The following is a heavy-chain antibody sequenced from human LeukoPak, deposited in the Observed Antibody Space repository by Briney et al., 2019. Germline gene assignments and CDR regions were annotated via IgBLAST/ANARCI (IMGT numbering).Heavy chain of an antibody. CDR2: VNNDGSAT. Sequence: PGGSLRLSCAASGFTFSSHAMSWVRQAPGKGLVWVSHVNNDGSATSYADSVKGRFTISRDSAKNTVYLHMNSLRVEDTAVYYCTSFFETNWGQGTLVTVSS. CDR1: GFTFSSHA. V-gene: IGHV3-74*01. J-gene: IGHJ4*02. D-gene: IGHD2/OR15-2a*01. CDR3: TSFFETN.